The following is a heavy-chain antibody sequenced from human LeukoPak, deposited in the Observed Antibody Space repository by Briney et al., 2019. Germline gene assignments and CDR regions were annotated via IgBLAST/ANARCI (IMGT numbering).Heavy chain of an antibody. CDR2: INPNSGGT. CDR3: ATDDGGYYYYMDV. Sequence: ASVKVSCKVSGYTFTGYYMHWVRQAPGQGLGWMGWINPNSGGTNYAQKFQGRVTMTRDTSISTAYMELSRLRSDDTAVYYCATDDGGYYYYMDVWGKGTTVTVSS. D-gene: IGHD3-10*01. J-gene: IGHJ6*03. CDR1: GYTFTGYY. V-gene: IGHV1-2*02.